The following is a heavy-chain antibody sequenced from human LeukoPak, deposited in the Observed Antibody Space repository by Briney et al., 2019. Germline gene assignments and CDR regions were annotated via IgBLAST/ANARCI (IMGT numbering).Heavy chain of an antibody. CDR1: GYSFITYS. D-gene: IGHD1-26*01. CDR3: ARVVVARRPMGSYSSYYYFDY. Sequence: GASVKVSCKASGYSFITYSMHWLRQAPGQRLEWMGWINTGNGNTRYSQKFQGRVTLTRDTSASTVYMQLSSLRSEDMAVYYCARVVVARRPMGSYSSYYYFDYWGQGTLVTVSS. V-gene: IGHV1-3*03. J-gene: IGHJ4*02. CDR2: INTGNGNT.